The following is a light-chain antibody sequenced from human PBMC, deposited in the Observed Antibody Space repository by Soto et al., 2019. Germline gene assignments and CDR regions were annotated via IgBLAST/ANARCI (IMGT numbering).Light chain of an antibody. J-gene: IGKJ1*01. CDR1: QRVXSN. V-gene: IGKV3-15*01. CDR3: HQYKNRPRT. Sequence: TQWTATLSVSPGERATLSCRASQRVXSNFAWYNRKPGQAPRSLXAGASTRATGSPASLSGSGSGTAFTRTINSRHSEYCDRYYWHQYKNRPRTFGQGTKVDIK. CDR2: GAS.